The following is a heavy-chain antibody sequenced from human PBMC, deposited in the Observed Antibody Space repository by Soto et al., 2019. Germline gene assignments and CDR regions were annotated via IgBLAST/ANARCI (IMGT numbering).Heavy chain of an antibody. V-gene: IGHV3-48*01. CDR3: ARDVRAPFGWFATDYFDY. J-gene: IGHJ4*02. Sequence: SGGSLRLSCAASGFTFSSYSMNWVRQAPGKGLEWVSYISSSSSTIYYADSVKGRFTISRDNAKNSLYLQMNSLRAEDTAVYYCARDVRAPFGWFATDYFDYWGQGTLVTVSS. CDR2: ISSSSSTI. D-gene: IGHD3-9*01. CDR1: GFTFSSYS.